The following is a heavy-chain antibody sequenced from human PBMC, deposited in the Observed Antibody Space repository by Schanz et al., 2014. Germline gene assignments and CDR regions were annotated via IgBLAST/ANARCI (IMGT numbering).Heavy chain of an antibody. D-gene: IGHD3-3*01. V-gene: IGHV1-3*04. J-gene: IGHJ6*03. CDR1: GYTFAGHA. CDR3: ASGEARVTSSGVVIAPMNV. Sequence: QVQLVQSGAEVKKPGASVKVSCQASGYTFAGHAVHWVRHAPGQGPEWVGWIHTGSGNTKYSQKFEGRVTITRDTSAIIVYMELSSLRSEDTAVFFCASGEARVTSSGVVIAPMNVWGKGTTVIVSS. CDR2: IHTGSGNT.